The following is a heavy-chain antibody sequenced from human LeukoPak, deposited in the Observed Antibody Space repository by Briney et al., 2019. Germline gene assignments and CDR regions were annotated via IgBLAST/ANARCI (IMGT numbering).Heavy chain of an antibody. V-gene: IGHV3-23*01. Sequence: GGSLRLSCAASGFTFSSYAMSWVRQAPGKWLEWVSAISGSGGSTYYADSVKGRFTISRDNSKNTLYLQMNSLRAEDTAVYYCATRSTIVVVVAATPLWGQGTLVTVSS. CDR3: ATRSTIVVVVAATPL. J-gene: IGHJ4*02. CDR1: GFTFSSYA. CDR2: ISGSGGST. D-gene: IGHD2-15*01.